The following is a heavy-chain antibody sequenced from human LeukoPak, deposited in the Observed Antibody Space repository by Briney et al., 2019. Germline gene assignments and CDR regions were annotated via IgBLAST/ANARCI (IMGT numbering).Heavy chain of an antibody. Sequence: GSSVKVSCMASGGTFSSYAISWVRQAPGQGLEWMGGIIPIFGTANYAQKFQGRVTITADESTSTAYMELSSLRSEDTAVYYCARLNCSSTSCSYYGMDVWGKGTTVTVSS. J-gene: IGHJ6*01. CDR1: GGTFSSYA. D-gene: IGHD2-2*01. CDR2: IIPIFGTA. V-gene: IGHV1-69*01. CDR3: ARLNCSSTSCSYYGMDV.